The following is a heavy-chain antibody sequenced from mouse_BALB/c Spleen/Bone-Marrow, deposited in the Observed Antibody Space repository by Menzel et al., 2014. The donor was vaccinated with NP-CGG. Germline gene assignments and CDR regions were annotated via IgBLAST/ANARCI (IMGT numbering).Heavy chain of an antibody. CDR2: FNPYNDGP. CDR1: GYTFTSYV. J-gene: IGHJ2*01. CDR3: AIHEGYFDY. V-gene: IGHV1-14*01. Sequence: VQLKESGPELVKPGASVKMSCKASGYTFTSYVMHWVKQKPGQGLEWIGYFNPYNDGPKYNEKFKGKATLTSDKSSSTAYMELSRLTSEDSAVYYCAIHEGYFDYWGQGTTLTVSS.